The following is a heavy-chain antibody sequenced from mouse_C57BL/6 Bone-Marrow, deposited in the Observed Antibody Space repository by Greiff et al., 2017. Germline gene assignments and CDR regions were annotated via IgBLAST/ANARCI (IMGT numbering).Heavy chain of an antibody. CDR1: GFNIQNTY. Sequence: VQLQQSVAELVRPGASVKLSCTASGFNIQNTYMHWVKQRPEQGLEWIGRIDPANGTTKNAPKFQGKATITADTSSNTAYLQLSSLTSEDTAIYYCARRLHAWFAYWGQGTLVTVSA. V-gene: IGHV14-3*01. CDR2: IDPANGTT. J-gene: IGHJ3*01. CDR3: ARRLHAWFAY. D-gene: IGHD2-2*01.